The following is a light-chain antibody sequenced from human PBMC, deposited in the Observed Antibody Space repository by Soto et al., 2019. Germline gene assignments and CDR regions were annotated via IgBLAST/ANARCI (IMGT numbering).Light chain of an antibody. CDR1: SSDVVVYNC. J-gene: IGLJ1*01. V-gene: IGLV2-8*01. CDR3: SSYAGSKNYV. CDR2: GFI. Sequence: QSVLTQPPSASGSPGQSVTISFTVTSSDVVVYNCVSCFQHDPFKAPKLMIYGFIKVPSWFAYRFAVSESGNTSSLTVSGLQAEDEADYSCSSYAGSKNYVFGTGTKVTVL.